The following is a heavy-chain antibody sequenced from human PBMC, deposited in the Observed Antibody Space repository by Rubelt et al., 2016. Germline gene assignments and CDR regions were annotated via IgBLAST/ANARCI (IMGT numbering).Heavy chain of an antibody. Sequence: QVQLVQSGAEVKKPGSSVKVSCKASGGTFRSYAISWVRQAPGQGLEWMGWISAYNGNTNYAQKLQGRGTRTPDTYKRTGYMERRTLRSDDAAVYYCSRDLPPFRRYNWNFPLDYWGQGTLVTVSS. V-gene: IGHV1-18*01. CDR3: SRDLPPFRRYNWNFPLDY. CDR2: ISAYNGNT. CDR1: GGTFRSYA. D-gene: IGHD1-7*01. J-gene: IGHJ4*02.